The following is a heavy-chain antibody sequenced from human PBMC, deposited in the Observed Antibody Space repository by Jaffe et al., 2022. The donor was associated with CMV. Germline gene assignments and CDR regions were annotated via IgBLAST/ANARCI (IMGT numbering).Heavy chain of an antibody. CDR1: GGSISSSSYY. V-gene: IGHV4-39*01. J-gene: IGHJ4*02. Sequence: QLQLQESGPGLVKPSETLSLTCTVSGGSISSSSYYWGWIRQPPGKGLEWIGSIYYSGSTYYNPSLKSRVTISVDTSKNQFSLKLSSVTAADTAVYYCARHFQYRFWLFSDWGQGTLVTVSS. D-gene: IGHD2-21*01. CDR2: IYYSGST. CDR3: ARHFQYRFWLFSD.